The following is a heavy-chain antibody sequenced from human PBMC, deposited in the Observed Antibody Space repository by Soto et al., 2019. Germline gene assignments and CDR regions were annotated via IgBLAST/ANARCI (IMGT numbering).Heavy chain of an antibody. J-gene: IGHJ4*02. Sequence: QVQLQESGPGVVKPSETLSLTCVVSGGSISSSSYYWDWIRQPPGKVLEWIGTIYYSGTSNYNPSLTGRVTISVDTSKNQFSLKLTSVTAADTAVYYCARHAIGVVVPAAIRNWGQGSLVTVSS. CDR1: GGSISSSSYY. D-gene: IGHD2-15*01. CDR2: IYYSGTS. V-gene: IGHV4-39*01. CDR3: ARHAIGVVVPAAIRN.